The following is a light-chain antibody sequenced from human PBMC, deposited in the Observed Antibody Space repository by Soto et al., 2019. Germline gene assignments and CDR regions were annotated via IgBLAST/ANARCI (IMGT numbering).Light chain of an antibody. J-gene: IGLJ1*01. V-gene: IGLV1-44*01. Sequence: QSVLTQPPSASGTPGQRDTISCSTSSSNIGGNTVNWYQQVPGTAPKLLIYSYDQRPSGVPDRFSGSKSGTSASLAISGLQSEDEADYYCAAWDASLNGYVFGTGTKVTVL. CDR3: AAWDASLNGYV. CDR2: SYD. CDR1: SSNIGGNT.